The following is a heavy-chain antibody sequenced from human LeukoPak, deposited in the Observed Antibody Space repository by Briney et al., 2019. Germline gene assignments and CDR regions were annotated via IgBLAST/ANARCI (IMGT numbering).Heavy chain of an antibody. CDR1: GFSFSNSG. CDR3: AKDSDYYGSGSSVDY. J-gene: IGHJ4*02. CDR2: IRHDGSNK. Sequence: GGSLRLSCAASGFSFSNSGMHWVRQAPGKGLEWVAVIRHDGSNKYYADSVKGRFTISRDNSKNTLYLQMNSLRAEDTAVYYCAKDSDYYGSGSSVDYWGQGTLVTVSS. D-gene: IGHD3-10*01. V-gene: IGHV3-30*02.